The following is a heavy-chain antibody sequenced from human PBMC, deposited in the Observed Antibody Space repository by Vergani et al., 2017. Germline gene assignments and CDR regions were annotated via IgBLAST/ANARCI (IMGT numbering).Heavy chain of an antibody. J-gene: IGHJ6*03. CDR1: GFTFSNYW. CDR3: ARDXWELLDYFYYMDV. CDR2: INRDGDST. Sequence: VQLVESGGGLVQPGGSLRLSCTASGFTFSNYWMQWVRHAPGKGLMWVSRINRDGDSTSYADSVKGRFTISRDNAKNTLYLQMDSLRAEDTAVYYCARDXWELLDYFYYMDVWGKGTTVTVSS. D-gene: IGHD1-26*01. V-gene: IGHV3-74*01.